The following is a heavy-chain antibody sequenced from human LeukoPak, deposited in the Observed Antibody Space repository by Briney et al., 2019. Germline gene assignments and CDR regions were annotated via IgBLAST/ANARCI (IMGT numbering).Heavy chain of an antibody. V-gene: IGHV3-21*01. CDR1: GFTFSSYS. D-gene: IGHD6-13*01. Sequence: GESLRLSCAASGFTFSSYSMNWVRQAPGKGLEWVSSISSSSSYIYYADSVKGRFTISRDNAKNSLYLQMNSLRAEDTAVYYCARYFYSSSSFDIWGQGTMVTVSS. CDR3: ARYFYSSSSFDI. CDR2: ISSSSSYI. J-gene: IGHJ3*02.